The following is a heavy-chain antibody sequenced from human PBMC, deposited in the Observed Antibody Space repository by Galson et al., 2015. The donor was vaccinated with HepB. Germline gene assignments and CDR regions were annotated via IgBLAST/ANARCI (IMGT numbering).Heavy chain of an antibody. CDR1: GFTASRNY. J-gene: IGHJ3*01. D-gene: IGHD7-27*01. Sequence: SLRLSCAASGFTASRNYMNWVRQAPGKGLEWVSLIYRSGGTLYADSVKGRFTISRENSKNTVYLQMNSLRAEDTAVYYCARRTGEGDDAFDFWGQGTMVTVSS. CDR2: IYRSGGT. CDR3: ARRTGEGDDAFDF. V-gene: IGHV3-66*04.